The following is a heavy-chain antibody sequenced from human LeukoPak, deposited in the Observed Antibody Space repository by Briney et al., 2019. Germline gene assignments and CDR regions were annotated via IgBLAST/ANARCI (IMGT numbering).Heavy chain of an antibody. CDR3: ARGAPGSYCSGGSCPYFDY. D-gene: IGHD2-15*01. CDR1: GYTFTSYD. J-gene: IGHJ4*02. Sequence: GASVKVSCTASGYTFTSYDINWVRQATGQGLEWMGWVNPNSGHTGYAQKFQGRVTMTRNTSISTAYMDLSRLRSEDTAGYYCARGAPGSYCSGGSCPYFDYWGQGTLVSVSS. V-gene: IGHV1-8*01. CDR2: VNPNSGHT.